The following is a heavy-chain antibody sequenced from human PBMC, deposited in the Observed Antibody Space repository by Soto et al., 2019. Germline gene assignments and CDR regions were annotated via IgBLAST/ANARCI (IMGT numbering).Heavy chain of an antibody. V-gene: IGHV4-30-4*01. J-gene: IGHJ6*02. D-gene: IGHD3-10*01. CDR3: ARDRYYGSGTYYIFYSGMDV. Sequence: SETLSLTCTVSGGSINSGDYYWTWVRQPPGKGLEWIGNIFHSGSTYYTPSLQSRVTISLDTSKNHFSLKLSSVTPADTAVYYCARDRYYGSGTYYIFYSGMDVRGQGNTVTVCS. CDR1: GGSINSGDYY. CDR2: IFHSGST.